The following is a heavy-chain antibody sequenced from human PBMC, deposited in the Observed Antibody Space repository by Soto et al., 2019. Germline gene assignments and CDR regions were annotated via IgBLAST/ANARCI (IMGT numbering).Heavy chain of an antibody. CDR2: INHSGST. V-gene: IGHV4-34*01. CDR1: GGSISSRGYS. CDR3: ARDKITGLFDY. J-gene: IGHJ4*02. D-gene: IGHD2-8*02. Sequence: SEPLSLTCAVSGGSISSRGYSWTCIRQPPGTGLEWIGEINHSGSTNYNPSLKSRVTISVDTSKNQFSLKLTSVTAADTAVYYCARDKITGLFDYWGQGTLVTVFS.